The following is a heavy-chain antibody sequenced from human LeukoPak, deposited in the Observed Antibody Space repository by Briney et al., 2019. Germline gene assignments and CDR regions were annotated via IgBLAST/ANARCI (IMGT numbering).Heavy chain of an antibody. Sequence: KPSETLSLTCTISGGSISSYYWSWIRQPPGKGLEWIGYIYYGGSTTYNPSLKSRVTISVDTSKNQFSLKLNSVTAADTAVYYCARVKGQWLVHDYYYYMDVWGKGTTVSISS. CDR1: GGSISSYY. D-gene: IGHD6-19*01. V-gene: IGHV4-59*01. CDR3: ARVKGQWLVHDYYYYMDV. CDR2: IYYGGST. J-gene: IGHJ6*03.